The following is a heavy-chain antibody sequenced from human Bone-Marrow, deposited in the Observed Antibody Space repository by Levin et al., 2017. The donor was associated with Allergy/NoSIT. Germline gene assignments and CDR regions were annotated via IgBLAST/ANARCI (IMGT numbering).Heavy chain of an antibody. D-gene: IGHD6-13*01. V-gene: IGHV3-49*03. CDR1: GFTFGDYA. Sequence: GGSLRLSCTASGFTFGDYAMSWFRQAPGKGLEWVGFIRSKAYGGTTEYAASVKGRFTISRDDSKSIAYLQMNSLKTEDTAVYYCTRAPGSSSWYDAFDIWGQGTMVTVSS. CDR2: IRSKAYGGTT. CDR3: TRAPGSSSWYDAFDI. J-gene: IGHJ3*02.